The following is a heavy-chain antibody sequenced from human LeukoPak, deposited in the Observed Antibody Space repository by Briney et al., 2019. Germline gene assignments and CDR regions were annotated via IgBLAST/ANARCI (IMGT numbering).Heavy chain of an antibody. J-gene: IGHJ4*02. D-gene: IGHD2-2*01. V-gene: IGHV3-23*01. CDR3: AKDDCSSTSCPSDY. Sequence: PGGSLRLSCAASGFTFSSYAMSWVRQAPGKGLEWVSAISGSGGSTYYADSVKGRFTISRDNSKNTLYLRMNSLRAEDTAVYYCAKDDCSSTSCPSDYWGQGTLVTVSS. CDR1: GFTFSSYA. CDR2: ISGSGGST.